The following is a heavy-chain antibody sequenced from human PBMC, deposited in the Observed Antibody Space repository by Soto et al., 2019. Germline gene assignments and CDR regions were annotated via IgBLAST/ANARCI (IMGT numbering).Heavy chain of an antibody. Sequence: SETLSLTCTVSGGSISSGGYYWSWIRQHPGKGLEWIGYIYYSGSTYYNPSLKSRVTISVDTSKNQFSLKLSSVTAADTAVYYCARDQGYSSSSGGYFDYWGQGTLVTVSS. V-gene: IGHV4-31*03. CDR3: ARDQGYSSSSGGYFDY. D-gene: IGHD6-6*01. CDR2: IYYSGST. J-gene: IGHJ4*02. CDR1: GGSISSGGYY.